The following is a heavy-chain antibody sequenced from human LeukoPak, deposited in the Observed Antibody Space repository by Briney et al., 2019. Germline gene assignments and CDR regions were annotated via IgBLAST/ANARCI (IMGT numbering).Heavy chain of an antibody. CDR1: GFTFSSYG. CDR2: ISYDGSNK. J-gene: IGHJ4*02. CDR3: AKDLSGH. D-gene: IGHD3-10*01. Sequence: GGSLRLSCAASGFTFSSYGMHWVRQAPGKGLEWVAVISYDGSNKYYADSVKGRFTISRDNSKNTLYLQMNSLRAEDTAVYYCAKDLSGHWGQGTLVTVSS. V-gene: IGHV3-30*18.